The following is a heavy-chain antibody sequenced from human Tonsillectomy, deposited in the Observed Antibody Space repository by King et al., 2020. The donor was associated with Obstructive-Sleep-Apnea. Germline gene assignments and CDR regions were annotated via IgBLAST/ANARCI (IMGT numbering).Heavy chain of an antibody. J-gene: IGHJ4*02. CDR1: TDSINNYH. V-gene: IGHV4-59*08. Sequence: VQLQESGPGLVKPSETLSLTCTVSTDSINNYHWSWIRQPPGKGLEWIGYMYYRGNTNYNPSLKSRVTISVDTSKIQFSLRLSSVTAADTAVYYCARHRGVEDYGGYGDYFDYWGQGTLVTVSS. CDR2: MYYRGNT. CDR3: ARHRGVEDYGGYGDYFDY. D-gene: IGHD5-12*01.